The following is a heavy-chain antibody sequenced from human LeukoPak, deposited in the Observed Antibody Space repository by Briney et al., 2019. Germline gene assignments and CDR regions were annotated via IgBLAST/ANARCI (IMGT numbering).Heavy chain of an antibody. CDR3: ARFGGNSGYFDY. Sequence: GGSLRLSCAASGFTFSSYEMNWVRQAPGKGLEWVSYISSSGSTIYYADSVKGRFTISRDNAKNSLYLQMNSLRAEDTAVYYCARFGGNSGYFDYWGQGTLVTVSS. D-gene: IGHD4-23*01. J-gene: IGHJ4*02. CDR2: ISSSGSTI. V-gene: IGHV3-48*03. CDR1: GFTFSSYE.